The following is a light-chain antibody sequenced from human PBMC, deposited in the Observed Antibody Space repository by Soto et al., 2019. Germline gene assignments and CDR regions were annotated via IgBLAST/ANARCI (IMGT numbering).Light chain of an antibody. CDR1: SNDVGGYNY. CDR2: DVR. V-gene: IGLV2-14*03. Sequence: QSALTQPASVSGSPGQSITISCTGTSNDVGGYNYVSWYQQHPDTAPKLIIYDVRYRPSGVSNRFSGSKSGNTASLPISGLQAEDEADYYCSAYTSSSTPYVLGSGTKLTVL. CDR3: SAYTSSSTPYV. J-gene: IGLJ1*01.